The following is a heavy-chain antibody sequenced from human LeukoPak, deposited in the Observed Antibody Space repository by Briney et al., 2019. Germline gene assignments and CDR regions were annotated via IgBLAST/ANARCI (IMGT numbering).Heavy chain of an antibody. CDR1: GGSFSGYY. Sequence: SETLSLTCAVYGGSFSGYYWSWIRQPPGKGLEWIGEINHSGSTYYNPSLKSRVTISVDTSKNQFSLKLSSVTAADTAVYYCARSGRIVVVPAAIPGGWFDPWGQGTLVTVSS. CDR3: ARSGRIVVVPAAIPGGWFDP. CDR2: INHSGST. J-gene: IGHJ5*02. V-gene: IGHV4-34*01. D-gene: IGHD2-2*01.